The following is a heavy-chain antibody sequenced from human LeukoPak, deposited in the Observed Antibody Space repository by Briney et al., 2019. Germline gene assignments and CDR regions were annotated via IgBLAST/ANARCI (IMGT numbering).Heavy chain of an antibody. J-gene: IGHJ4*02. CDR3: ARGASGSYYDY. CDR1: GFTFSSYG. Sequence: GGSLRLSCAASGFTFSSYGMHWVRQAPGKGLEWVAFIQYDGSNKYYADSVKGRFTISRDNAKNSLYLQMNSLRAEDTAVYYCARGASGSYYDYWGQGTLVTVSS. CDR2: IQYDGSNK. V-gene: IGHV3-30*02. D-gene: IGHD1-26*01.